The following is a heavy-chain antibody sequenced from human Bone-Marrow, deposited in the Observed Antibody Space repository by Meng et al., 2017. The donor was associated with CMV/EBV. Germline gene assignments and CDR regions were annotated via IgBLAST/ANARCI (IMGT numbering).Heavy chain of an antibody. V-gene: IGHV1-2*02. CDR1: GYTFTDYY. CDR2: INPNNGDT. D-gene: IGHD3-16*01. Sequence: ASVKVSCKASGYTFTDYYIHWVRQAPGQGLEWMGWINPNNGDTNYAQKFQGRVTLTRDTSIYTAFMDLSRLRFDDTAIYYCAANLYDVNSLRALDFWAQGALVTVSS. J-gene: IGHJ4*02. CDR3: AANLYDVNSLRALDF.